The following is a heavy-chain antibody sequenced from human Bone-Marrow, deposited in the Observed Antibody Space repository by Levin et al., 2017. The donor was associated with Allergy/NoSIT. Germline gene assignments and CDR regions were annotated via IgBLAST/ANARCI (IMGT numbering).Heavy chain of an antibody. J-gene: IGHJ4*02. CDR3: ARDSRQLLVPAAITYCGGDCFLDY. CDR1: GYTFTGYY. V-gene: IGHV1-2*04. CDR2: INPNSGGT. Sequence: ASVKVSCKASGYTFTGYYMHWVRQAPGQGLEWMGWINPNSGGTNYAQKFQGWVTMTRDTSISTAYMDLSRLRSDDTAVYYCARDSRQLLVPAAITYCGGDCFLDYWGQGTLVTVSS. D-gene: IGHD2-21*02.